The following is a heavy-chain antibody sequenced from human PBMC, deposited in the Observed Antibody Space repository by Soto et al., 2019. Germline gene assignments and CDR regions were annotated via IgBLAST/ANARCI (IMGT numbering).Heavy chain of an antibody. D-gene: IGHD2-15*01. J-gene: IGHJ4*02. CDR3: ASQRPCGGGSCFSLRSFDR. Sequence: PSETLSLSCAASGFAVSTYAMSWVRKTPGKGLEWVCTITGSGGSTYYADAVKGRFTISRDNSRNTLYLQMGSLRAEDTAVYSCASQRPCGGGSCFSLRSFDRWGQGTLVTVSS. CDR1: GFAVSTYA. V-gene: IGHV3-23*01. CDR2: ITGSGGST.